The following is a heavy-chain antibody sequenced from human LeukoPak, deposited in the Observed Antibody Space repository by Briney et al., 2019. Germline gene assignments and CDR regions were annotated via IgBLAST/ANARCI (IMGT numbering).Heavy chain of an antibody. CDR2: IYYSGST. V-gene: IGHV4-31*03. D-gene: IGHD6-13*01. Sequence: SETLSLTCTVSGGSISSGDYYWSWIRQHPGKGLEWIGYIYYSGSTYYNPSLKSRVTISLDTSKNQFSLKLSSVTAADTAVYYCARERGYSRSQYFQHWGQGTLVTVSS. CDR3: ARERGYSRSQYFQH. J-gene: IGHJ1*01. CDR1: GGSISSGDYY.